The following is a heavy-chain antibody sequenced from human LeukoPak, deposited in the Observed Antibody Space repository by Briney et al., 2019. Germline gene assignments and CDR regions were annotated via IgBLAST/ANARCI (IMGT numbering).Heavy chain of an antibody. CDR2: IKLDGSEK. D-gene: IGHD2-15*01. Sequence: PGGSPRLSCAASGFTFSNYWMNWVRQAPGKGLEWVANIKLDGSEKYYVDSVKGRFTISRDNAKNSLYLQMNSLRAEDTAVYYCVRSRYCSVGRCYSDYWGQGTLVTVSS. V-gene: IGHV3-7*04. CDR3: VRSRYCSVGRCYSDY. CDR1: GFTFSNYW. J-gene: IGHJ4*02.